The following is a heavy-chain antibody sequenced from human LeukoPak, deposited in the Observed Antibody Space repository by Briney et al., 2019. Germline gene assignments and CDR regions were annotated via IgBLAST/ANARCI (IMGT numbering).Heavy chain of an antibody. V-gene: IGHV1-69*13. Sequence: GASVKVSCKASGGTFSSYAISWVRQAPGQGLEWMGGIIPIFGTANYAQKFQGRVTITADESTSTAYMELSSLRSEDTAVYYCACVDTAMVFDYWGQGTLVTVSS. D-gene: IGHD5-18*01. J-gene: IGHJ4*02. CDR2: IIPIFGTA. CDR3: ACVDTAMVFDY. CDR1: GGTFSSYA.